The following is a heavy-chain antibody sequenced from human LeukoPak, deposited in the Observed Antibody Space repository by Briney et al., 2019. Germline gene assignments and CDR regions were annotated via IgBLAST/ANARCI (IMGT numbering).Heavy chain of an antibody. CDR2: INPSGGST. D-gene: IGHD1-26*01. CDR3: ARDRHLTGSYFGFDY. J-gene: IGHJ4*02. Sequence: ASVKVSCKASGYTFTSYYMHWVRQAPGHGLEWMGIINPSGGSTTYAQKFQGRVTMTRDTSTSTVYMELSSLRSEDTAVYYCARDRHLTGSYFGFDYWGQGTLVTVSS. V-gene: IGHV1-46*01. CDR1: GYTFTSYY.